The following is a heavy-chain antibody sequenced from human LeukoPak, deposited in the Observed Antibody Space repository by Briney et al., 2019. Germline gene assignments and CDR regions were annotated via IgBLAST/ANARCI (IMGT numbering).Heavy chain of an antibody. CDR1: GFSFSSYG. V-gene: IGHV3-30*18. CDR3: AKDLRPQIPYGESPRGTAPMGH. D-gene: IGHD4-17*01. CDR2: ISYGGSNK. Sequence: PGGSLRLSCAISGFSFSSYGMHWVRQAPGKGLEWVAVISYGGSNKCHADSVKGRFTISRDNSKSSLFLQMNSLRAEDTAVYYCAKDLRPQIPYGESPRGTAPMGHWGQGTLVTVSS. J-gene: IGHJ4*02.